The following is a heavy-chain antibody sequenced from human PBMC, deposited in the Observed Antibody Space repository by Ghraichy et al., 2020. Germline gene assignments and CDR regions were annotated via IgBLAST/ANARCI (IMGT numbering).Heavy chain of an antibody. Sequence: SLNISCTVSGGSISSGDYYWSWIRQPPGKGLEWIGYIYYSGSTYYNPSLKSRVTISVDTSKNQFSLKLSSVTAADTAVYYCARERSGENYYYYYGMDVWGQGTTVTVSS. V-gene: IGHV4-30-4*01. J-gene: IGHJ6*02. CDR3: ARERSGENYYYYYGMDV. D-gene: IGHD7-27*01. CDR2: IYYSGST. CDR1: GGSISSGDYY.